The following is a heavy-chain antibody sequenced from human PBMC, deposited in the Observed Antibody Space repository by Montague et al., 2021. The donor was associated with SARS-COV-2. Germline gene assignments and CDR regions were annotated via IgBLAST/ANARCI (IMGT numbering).Heavy chain of an antibody. V-gene: IGHV3-23*03. J-gene: IGHJ4*02. CDR3: ARESFGSADS. CDR2: IYSGGDKK. D-gene: IGHD3-10*01. Sequence: SLRLSCAASGFTFSRYAMSWVRQLPGKGPEWVSGIYSGGDKKNCPDSVKGRFTISRDTSKNTLYLEMNSLRAEDTGVYYCARESFGSADSWGQGTLVTVST. CDR1: GFTFSRYA.